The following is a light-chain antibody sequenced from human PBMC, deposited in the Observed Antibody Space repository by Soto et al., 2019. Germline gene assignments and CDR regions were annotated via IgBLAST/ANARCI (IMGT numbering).Light chain of an antibody. CDR3: QQSHSIPWT. V-gene: IGKV1-39*01. J-gene: IGKJ1*01. Sequence: DIQMTQSPSSLSAFVGDRVTITCRASLTISSYLNWYQQKSGKAPKLLISAASSLESGVPPRFSGSGSGTDFTLTITSLQPEDFATYYCQQSHSIPWTFGQGTTVEIK. CDR2: AAS. CDR1: LTISSY.